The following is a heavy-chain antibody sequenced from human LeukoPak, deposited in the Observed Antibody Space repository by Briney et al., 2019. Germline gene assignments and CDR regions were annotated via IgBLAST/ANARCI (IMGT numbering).Heavy chain of an antibody. D-gene: IGHD2-8*01. CDR1: GFTFSSYA. J-gene: IGHJ6*02. V-gene: IGHV3-23*01. Sequence: GGSLRLSCAASGFTFSSYAMSWVRQAPGKGLEWVSGISGSGGSTYYADSVKGRFTISRDNSKNTLYLQMSSLRAEDTAVYYCAKDNSLIYYYYGMDVWGQGTTVTVSS. CDR2: ISGSGGST. CDR3: AKDNSLIYYYYGMDV.